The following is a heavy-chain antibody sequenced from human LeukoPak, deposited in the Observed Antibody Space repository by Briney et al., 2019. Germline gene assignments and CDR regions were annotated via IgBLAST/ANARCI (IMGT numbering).Heavy chain of an antibody. J-gene: IGHJ4*02. CDR2: ISGSGGST. Sequence: GGSLRLSCAASGFTFSSYAMSWVRQAPGKGLEWVSAISGSGGSTYYADSVKGRFTISRDNSKNTLYLQMNSLRAEDTAVYYCARDSSSSWYFDYWGQGTLVTVSS. CDR3: ARDSSSSWYFDY. D-gene: IGHD6-13*01. CDR1: GFTFSSYA. V-gene: IGHV3-23*01.